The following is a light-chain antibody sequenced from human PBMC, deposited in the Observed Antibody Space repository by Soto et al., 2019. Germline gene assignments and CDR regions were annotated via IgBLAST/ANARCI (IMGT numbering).Light chain of an antibody. Sequence: QSVLTQAASVSESPGQSISLSCGGTSTDVGSHNYVSWYQQHPGKAPKLIIFEVNNRPSGVSHRFSGSKSVNTASLTISDLQGEDEADYYCSSYTTNNTVVFGGGTQLTVL. J-gene: IGLJ2*01. CDR1: STDVGSHNY. CDR2: EVN. CDR3: SSYTTNNTVV. V-gene: IGLV2-14*01.